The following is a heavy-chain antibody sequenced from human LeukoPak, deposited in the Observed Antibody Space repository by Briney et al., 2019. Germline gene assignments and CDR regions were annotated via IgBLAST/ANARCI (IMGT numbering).Heavy chain of an antibody. V-gene: IGHV4-39*01. D-gene: IGHD2-15*01. CDR3: ASEEGVYCTGGSCWRFDY. CDR1: GGSISSSSYY. Sequence: SETLSLTCTVSGGSISSSSYYWGWIRQPPGKGLEWIGSIYYSGSTYYNPSLKSRVTISVDTSKNQFSLKLSSVTAADTAVYYCASEEGVYCTGGSCWRFDYWGQGTLVTAPS. J-gene: IGHJ4*02. CDR2: IYYSGST.